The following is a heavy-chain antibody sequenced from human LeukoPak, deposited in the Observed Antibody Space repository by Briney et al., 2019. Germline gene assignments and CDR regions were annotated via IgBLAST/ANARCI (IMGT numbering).Heavy chain of an antibody. Sequence: ASVKVSCKASGYTFTGYYMHWVRQAPGQGLEWMGWINPNSGGTNYAQKFQGRVTMTRDTSISTAYMELSRLRSDDTAVYYCARDLARSYSVDYWGQGTLVTVSS. V-gene: IGHV1-2*02. D-gene: IGHD1-26*01. CDR3: ARDLARSYSVDY. CDR2: INPNSGGT. J-gene: IGHJ4*02. CDR1: GYTFTGYY.